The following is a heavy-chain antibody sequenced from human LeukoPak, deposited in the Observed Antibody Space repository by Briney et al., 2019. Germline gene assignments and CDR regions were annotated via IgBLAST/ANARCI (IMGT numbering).Heavy chain of an antibody. V-gene: IGHV3-21*01. CDR1: GFSFSNYN. CDR3: AELGITMIGGV. Sequence: PGGSLRLSCAASGFSFSNYNMNWVRQAPGKGLEWVSSITSSSTYIYYADSVKGRFTISRDNAKNSLYLQVNSLRAEDTAVYYCAELGITMIGGVRGKGTTVTISS. J-gene: IGHJ6*04. CDR2: ITSSSTYI. D-gene: IGHD3-10*02.